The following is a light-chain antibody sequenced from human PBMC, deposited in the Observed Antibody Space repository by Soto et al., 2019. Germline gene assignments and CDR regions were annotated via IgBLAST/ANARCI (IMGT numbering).Light chain of an antibody. V-gene: IGKV3-15*01. CDR2: HAS. CDR3: QQFNRWPPFT. Sequence: EVVMTQSPATLSISPGEGVTLSCRASQSVYRNLAWYQQRPGQAPRLLFFHASTRATGVPARFTASGSWTEFTLTISSLESEDFGTYYCQQFNRWPPFTFGAGTRVEIK. CDR1: QSVYRN. J-gene: IGKJ3*01.